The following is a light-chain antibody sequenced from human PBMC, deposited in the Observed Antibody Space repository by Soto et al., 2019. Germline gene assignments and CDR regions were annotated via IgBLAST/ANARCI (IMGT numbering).Light chain of an antibody. V-gene: IGKV1-39*01. CDR2: AAS. J-gene: IGKJ1*01. Sequence: DIQMTQSPSPLSASVGDRVTITCRASQSISSYLNWYQQKPGKAPKLLIYAASSLQSGVPSRFSGGGFGTEFTLNISGLQPDDFATYSCQQYSSYRTFGQGTKVDIK. CDR3: QQYSSYRT. CDR1: QSISSY.